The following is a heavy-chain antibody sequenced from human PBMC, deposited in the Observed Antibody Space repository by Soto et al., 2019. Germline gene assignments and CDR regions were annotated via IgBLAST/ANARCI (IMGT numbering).Heavy chain of an antibody. J-gene: IGHJ6*02. CDR3: AKSARHYYYYGMDV. D-gene: IGHD6-6*01. V-gene: IGHV1-69*13. CDR2: IIPIFGTA. CDR1: GGTFSSYA. Sequence: SSVKVSCKASGGTFSSYAISLVLQAPGQGLEWMGGIIPIFGTANYAQKFQGRVTITADESTSTAYMELSSLRSEDTAVYYCAKSARHYYYYGMDVWGQGTTVTVSS.